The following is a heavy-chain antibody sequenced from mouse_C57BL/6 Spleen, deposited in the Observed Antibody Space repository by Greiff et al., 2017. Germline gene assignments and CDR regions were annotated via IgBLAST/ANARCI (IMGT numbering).Heavy chain of an antibody. CDR2: IDPSDSYT. J-gene: IGHJ3*01. CDR1: GYTFTSYW. Sequence: QVQLQQPGAELVMPGASVKLSCKASGYTFTSYWMHWVKQRPGQGLEWIGEIDPSDSYTNSNQKFKGNSTLTVDKSSSTAYMQLSSLTSEDDAVYYCARGGGSPAWFAYWGQGTLVTVSA. D-gene: IGHD1-1*01. V-gene: IGHV1-69*01. CDR3: ARGGGSPAWFAY.